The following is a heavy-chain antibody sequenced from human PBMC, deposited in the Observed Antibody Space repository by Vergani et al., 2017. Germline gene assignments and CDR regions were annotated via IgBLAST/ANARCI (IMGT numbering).Heavy chain of an antibody. J-gene: IGHJ4*02. CDR2: VSFRGDT. CDR3: ARSRICYGAGSPDY. V-gene: IGHV4-59*02. D-gene: IGHD3-10*01. Sequence: QVKLQESGPGLVKPSETLSLTCTVSGASVNSYDWSWIRQPPGKGLEWMGYVSFRGDTLYDPSVKGRMTISLNTSSNQFSLYLTSVTAADTAVYYCARSRICYGAGSPDYWGQGTLVTVSS. CDR1: GASVNSYD.